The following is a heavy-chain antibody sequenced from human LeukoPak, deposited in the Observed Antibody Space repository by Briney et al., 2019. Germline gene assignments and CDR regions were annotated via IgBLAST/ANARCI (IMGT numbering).Heavy chain of an antibody. V-gene: IGHV3-23*01. D-gene: IGHD2-21*02. J-gene: IGHJ4*02. Sequence: GGSLSLSCAAPGFTFSSNAMSWVGQAQGKGWEWASYISGSGGSTYYADSVKGRFTISRDNSKNTLYLQMSSLRAEDTAVYYCAKEGSTVTAEFDYWGQGTLVTVSS. CDR3: AKEGSTVTAEFDY. CDR1: GFTFSSNA. CDR2: ISGSGGST.